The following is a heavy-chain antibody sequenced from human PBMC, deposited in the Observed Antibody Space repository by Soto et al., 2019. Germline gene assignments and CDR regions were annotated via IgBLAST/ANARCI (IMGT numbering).Heavy chain of an antibody. Sequence: EVQLLESGGGLVQPGGSLRLSCAASGFNFRSYAMTWVRQAPGKGLEWVSTIRASGDTTFYADSVKGRITISRDNSKNTVYLQMTTRAADDTAVYFCAKGGYTCYFDSWGQGILVTVSS. CDR1: GFNFRSYA. D-gene: IGHD5-18*01. CDR3: AKGGYTCYFDS. J-gene: IGHJ4*02. V-gene: IGHV3-23*01. CDR2: IRASGDTT.